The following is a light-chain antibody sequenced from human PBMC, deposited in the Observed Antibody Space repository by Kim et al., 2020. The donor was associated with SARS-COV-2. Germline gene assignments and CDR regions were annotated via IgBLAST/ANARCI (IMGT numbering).Light chain of an antibody. CDR1: QSISSIY. CDR3: QQYGRSLVT. Sequence: EIVLTQSPGTLSLSPGERATLSCRASQSISSIYLAWYQQRPGQPPRLLIYAASSRATGIPDRFSGSGSGTDFTLTISRLEPEDFAVYYCQQYGRSLVTFGGGTKVDIK. J-gene: IGKJ4*01. V-gene: IGKV3-20*01. CDR2: AAS.